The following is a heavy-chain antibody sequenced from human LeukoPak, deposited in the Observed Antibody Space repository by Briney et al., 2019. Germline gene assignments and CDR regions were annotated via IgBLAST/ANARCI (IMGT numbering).Heavy chain of an antibody. D-gene: IGHD3-9*01. J-gene: IGHJ6*03. CDR1: GYSISSDYY. V-gene: IGHV4-38-2*02. CDR2: IYHSGST. CDR3: ARRRLRYFDWLEGDYYYYYMDV. Sequence: PSETLSLTCTVSGYSISSDYYWGWIRQPPGKGLEWIGNIYHSGSTYYNPSLKSRVTISVDTSKNQFSLKLSSVTAADTAVYYCARRRLRYFDWLEGDYYYYYMDVWGKGTTVTISS.